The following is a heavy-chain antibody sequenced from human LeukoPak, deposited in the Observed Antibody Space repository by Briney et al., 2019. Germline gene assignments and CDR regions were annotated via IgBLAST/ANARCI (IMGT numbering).Heavy chain of an antibody. D-gene: IGHD5-24*01. V-gene: IGHV2-5*02. CDR1: GFSLSTSGVG. CDR2: IYWDDDK. J-gene: IGHJ4*02. CDR3: APRLGKRDGYNYQGDYFDY. Sequence: ESGPTLVKPTQTLTLTCTFSGFSLSTSGVGVGWIRQPPGKALEWLALIYWDDDKRYSPSLKNRLTITKDTSKNQVVLTMTNMDPVDTATYYCAPRLGKRDGYNYQGDYFDYWGQGTLVTVSS.